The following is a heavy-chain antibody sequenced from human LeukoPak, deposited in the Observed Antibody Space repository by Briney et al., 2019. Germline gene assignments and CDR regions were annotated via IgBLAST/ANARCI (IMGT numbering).Heavy chain of an antibody. CDR3: ARDGYCSSTSCYDHYYYGMDV. CDR1: GFTFSSYS. V-gene: IGHV3-21*01. D-gene: IGHD2-2*01. J-gene: IGHJ6*02. Sequence: PGGSLRLSCAASGFTFSSYSMNWVRQAPGKRLEWVSSISSSSSYIYYADSVKGRFTISRDNAKNSLYLQMNSLRAEDTAVYYCARDGYCSSTSCYDHYYYGMDVWGQGTTVTVSS. CDR2: ISSSSSYI.